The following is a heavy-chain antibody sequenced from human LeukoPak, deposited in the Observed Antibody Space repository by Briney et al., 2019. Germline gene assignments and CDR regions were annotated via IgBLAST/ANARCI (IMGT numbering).Heavy chain of an antibody. CDR1: GFTFSSYS. CDR2: ISSSSSYI. V-gene: IGHV3-21*01. CDR3: ARLSRVGGAFDI. J-gene: IGHJ3*02. Sequence: GGSLRLSCAASGFTFSSYSMNWVRQAPGKGLEWVSSISSSSSYIYYADSVKGRFTISRDNAKNSLYLQMNSLRAEDTAVYYCARLSRVGGAFDIWGQGTMVTVSS.